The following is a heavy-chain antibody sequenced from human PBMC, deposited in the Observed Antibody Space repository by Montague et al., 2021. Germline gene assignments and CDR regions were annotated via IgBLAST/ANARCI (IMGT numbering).Heavy chain of an antibody. V-gene: IGHV5-51*01. CDR3: ARSHGRRLYCDY. CDR2: IYPDDSDT. D-gene: IGHD6-25*01. CDR1: GYSFTSYW. J-gene: IGHJ4*02. Sequence: QSGAEVKKPGESLKISCKGSGYSFTSYWIGWLRQMPGKGLEWMGSIYPDDSDTRYSPSFQGQVTISADKSISAAYLQWSSLKASDTAIYYCARSHGRRLYCDYWDQGTLVTVAS.